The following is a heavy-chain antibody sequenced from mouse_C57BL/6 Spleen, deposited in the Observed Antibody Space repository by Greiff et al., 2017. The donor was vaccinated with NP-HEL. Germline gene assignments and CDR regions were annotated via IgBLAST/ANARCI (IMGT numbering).Heavy chain of an antibody. Sequence: EVQVVESGGGLVKPGGSRNLPCAAPGFPFGDYGLHGVRRAPEKGLGWVAYISRGSSTSYYADTVKGRFTISRDNAKNTLFLQMTSLRSEDTAMYYCAREGLRRYAMDYWGQGTSVTVSS. CDR1: GFPFGDYG. CDR3: AREGLRRYAMDY. J-gene: IGHJ4*01. V-gene: IGHV5-17*01. CDR2: ISRGSSTS. D-gene: IGHD2-2*01.